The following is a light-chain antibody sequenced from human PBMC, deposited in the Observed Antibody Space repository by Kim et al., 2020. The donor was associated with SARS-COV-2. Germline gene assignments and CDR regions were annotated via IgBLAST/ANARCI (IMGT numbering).Light chain of an antibody. CDR1: QSVVIY. CDR2: TAS. J-gene: IGKJ2*01. CDR3: QQFYSIPT. V-gene: IGKV1-39*01. Sequence: DFQLTQSPSSLSASVGDRVTITCRASQSVVIYLNWYQHKPGTAPKLLIHTASSLQSGVPSRFSGSGSGTDFSLTINSLQPEDFATYYCQQFYSIPTFGQGTKLEI.